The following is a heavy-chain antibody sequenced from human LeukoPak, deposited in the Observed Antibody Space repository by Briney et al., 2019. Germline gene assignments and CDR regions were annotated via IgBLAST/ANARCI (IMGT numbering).Heavy chain of an antibody. CDR3: ARRPHCSSTSCRPYYYYGMDV. CDR2: IYYSGST. CDR1: GGSISSSSYY. D-gene: IGHD2-2*01. J-gene: IGHJ6*02. V-gene: IGHV4-39*01. Sequence: SETLSLTCTVSGGSISSSSYYWGWIRQPPGKGLEWIGSIYYSGSTYYNPSLKSRVTISVDTSKNQFSLELSSVTAADTAVYYCARRPHCSSTSCRPYYYYGMDVWGQGTTVTVSS.